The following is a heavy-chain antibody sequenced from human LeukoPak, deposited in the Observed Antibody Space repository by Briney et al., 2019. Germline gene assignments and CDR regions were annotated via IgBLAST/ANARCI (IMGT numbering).Heavy chain of an antibody. D-gene: IGHD2-15*01. J-gene: IGHJ5*02. V-gene: IGHV5-51*01. CDR1: EYSFASSW. Sequence: GESLKISCQASEYSFASSWIGWVRQMPGKGLEWMGTIFPADSNTRYSPSFQGQVTISVDKSNNTAYLQWSSLKASDTAIYYCARLSGGSPWGQGTLVTVSS. CDR2: IFPADSNT. CDR3: ARLSGGSP.